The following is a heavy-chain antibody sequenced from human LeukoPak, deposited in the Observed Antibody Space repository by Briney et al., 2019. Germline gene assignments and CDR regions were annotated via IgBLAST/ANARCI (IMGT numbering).Heavy chain of an antibody. V-gene: IGHV3-7*01. J-gene: IGHJ4*02. CDR1: GFTFTNYW. Sequence: GGSLRLSCAASGFTFTNYWMSWVRQAPGKGLELVANIKQDRSEKYYVDSVKGRFTISRDNAKNSLYLQMNSLRTEDTAVYYCARLREIPVFGVVTKSTTYFDYWGQGTLVTVSS. D-gene: IGHD3-3*01. CDR2: IKQDRSEK. CDR3: ARLREIPVFGVVTKSTTYFDY.